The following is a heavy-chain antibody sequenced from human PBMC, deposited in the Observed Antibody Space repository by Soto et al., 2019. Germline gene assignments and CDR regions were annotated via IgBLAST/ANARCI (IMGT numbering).Heavy chain of an antibody. CDR2: IYYSGST. CDR1: GGSISSDY. Sequence: SETLSLTCTVSGGSISSDYWSWIRQPPGKGLEWIGYIYYSGSTNYNPSLKSRVTISVDTSKNQFSLKLSSVTAADTAVYYCAREGRFLEWLWFDPWGQGTLVTVS. V-gene: IGHV4-59*01. CDR3: AREGRFLEWLWFDP. D-gene: IGHD3-3*01. J-gene: IGHJ5*02.